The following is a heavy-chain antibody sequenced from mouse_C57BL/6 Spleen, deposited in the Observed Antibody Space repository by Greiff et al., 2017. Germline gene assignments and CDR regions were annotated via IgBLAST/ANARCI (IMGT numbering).Heavy chain of an antibody. V-gene: IGHV1-82*01. CDR1: GYAFSSSW. CDR3: ATATVVARGAWFAY. Sequence: QVQLQQSGPELVKPGASVKISCKASGYAFSSSWMNWVKQRPGKGLEWIGRIYPGDGDHNYNGTFKGTATLTADKVSSTAYMQLSNLTSEDSAVYCCATATVVARGAWFAYWGQGTLVTVSA. D-gene: IGHD1-1*01. CDR2: IYPGDGDH. J-gene: IGHJ3*01.